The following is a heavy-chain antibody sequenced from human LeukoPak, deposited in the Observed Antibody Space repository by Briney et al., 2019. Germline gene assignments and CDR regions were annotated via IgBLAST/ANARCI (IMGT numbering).Heavy chain of an antibody. D-gene: IGHD5-18*01. CDR1: GFTFSSYG. CDR3: AKDKIDTAMASPPDY. J-gene: IGHJ4*02. Sequence: GGSLRLSWAASGFTFSSYGMHWVRQAPGKGLEWVAFIRYDGSNKYYADSVKGRFTISRDNSKNTLYLQMNSLRAEDTAVYYCAKDKIDTAMASPPDYWGQGTLVTVSS. CDR2: IRYDGSNK. V-gene: IGHV3-30*02.